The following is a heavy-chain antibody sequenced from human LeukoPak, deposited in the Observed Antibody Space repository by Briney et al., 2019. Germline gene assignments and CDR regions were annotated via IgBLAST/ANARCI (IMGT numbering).Heavy chain of an antibody. J-gene: IGHJ4*02. CDR3: AKSYNLPGNMLAAAADY. Sequence: GGSLRLSCAASGVTFSTYPVAWVRQGPGKGLEWISSVSGSGTSTFYADSVKGRFAISRDNSKNTLYLQINSLRVEDTAVYYCAKSYNLPGNMLAAAADYWGQGTLVTVSS. V-gene: IGHV3-23*01. CDR2: VSGSGTST. D-gene: IGHD6-13*01. CDR1: GVTFSTYP.